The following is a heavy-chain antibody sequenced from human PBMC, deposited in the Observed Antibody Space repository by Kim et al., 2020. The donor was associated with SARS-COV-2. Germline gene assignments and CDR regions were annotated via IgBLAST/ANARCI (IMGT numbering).Heavy chain of an antibody. D-gene: IGHD7-27*01. CDR3: ARDWGSASRYYYYGMDV. CDR1: GGSFSGYY. V-gene: IGHV4-34*01. CDR2: INHSGST. J-gene: IGHJ6*02. Sequence: SEILSLTCAVYGGSFSGYYWSWIRQPPGKGLEWIGEINHSGSTNYNPSLKSRVTISVDTSKNQFSLKLSSVTAADTAVYYCARDWGSASRYYYYGMDVWGQGTTVTVSS.